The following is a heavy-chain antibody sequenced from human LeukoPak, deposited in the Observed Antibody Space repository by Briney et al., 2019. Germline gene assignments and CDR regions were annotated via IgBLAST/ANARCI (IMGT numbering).Heavy chain of an antibody. J-gene: IGHJ3*02. Sequence: GESLKISCQGSGYSFASYWIGWVRQMPGKGLEWMGIIYAADSDTRYSPSFQGQVTISADKSLSTAYLQWSSLRAPDTAMYFCARPLSQGAHAFDIWGQGTMVTVSS. CDR3: ARPLSQGAHAFDI. V-gene: IGHV5-51*01. CDR2: IYAADSDT. CDR1: GYSFASYW.